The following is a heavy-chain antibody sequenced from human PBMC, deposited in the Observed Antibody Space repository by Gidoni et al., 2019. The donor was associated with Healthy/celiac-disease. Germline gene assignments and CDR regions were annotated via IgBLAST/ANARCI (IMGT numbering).Heavy chain of an antibody. CDR2: IIPILGIA. CDR1: GGTFSSYT. D-gene: IGHD7-27*01. Sequence: QVQLVHSGAEVTQPGSSVQVSCKTSGGTFSSYTISWVRQAPGQGLEWLGRIIPILGIANSAQKFQGRVTMTADKSTSTAYMELSSLRSEDTAVYYCARAHWGQGGYFDYWCQGTLVTVSS. J-gene: IGHJ4*02. V-gene: IGHV1-69*02. CDR3: ARAHWGQGGYFDY.